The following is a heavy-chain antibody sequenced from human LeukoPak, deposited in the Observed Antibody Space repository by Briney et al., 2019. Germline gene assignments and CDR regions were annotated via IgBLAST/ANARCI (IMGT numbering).Heavy chain of an antibody. J-gene: IGHJ4*02. V-gene: IGHV4-39*07. Sequence: SETLSLTCTVSGGSISSSSYYWGRIRQPPGKGLEWIGEINHSGSTNYNPSLKSRVTISVDTSKNQFSLKLSSVTAADTAVYYCAKDLEITMVRGVISAPHYWGQGTLVTVSS. CDR3: AKDLEITMVRGVISAPHY. CDR1: GGSISSSSYY. D-gene: IGHD3-10*01. CDR2: INHSGST.